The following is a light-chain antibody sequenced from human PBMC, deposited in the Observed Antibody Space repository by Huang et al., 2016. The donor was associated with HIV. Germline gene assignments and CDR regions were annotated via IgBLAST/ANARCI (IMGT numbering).Light chain of an antibody. CDR2: GAS. CDR1: QSVSSN. CDR3: QQYNNWPPWT. V-gene: IGKV3-15*01. J-gene: IGKJ1*01. Sequence: EIVMTQSPATLSVSPGESATLSCQASQSVSSNLAWYQQKPGQAPRLLIYGASTRATGIPARFSGSGSGTEFTLTISSLQSEDFAVYYCQQYNNWPPWTFGQGTKVEIK.